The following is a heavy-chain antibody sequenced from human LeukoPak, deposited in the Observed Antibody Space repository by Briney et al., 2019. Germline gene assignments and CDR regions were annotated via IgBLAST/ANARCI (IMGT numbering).Heavy chain of an antibody. CDR3: ARDLEWFDP. CDR2: LHHSGST. J-gene: IGHJ5*02. CDR1: GGAISGYY. V-gene: IGHV4-59*12. Sequence: PSETLSLTCTVSGGAISGYYWNWIRQPPGKGPEWIGHLHHSGSTNYNPSLKSRVTISVDKSKNQFSLKLSSVTAADTAVYYCARDLEWFDPWGQGTLVTVSS.